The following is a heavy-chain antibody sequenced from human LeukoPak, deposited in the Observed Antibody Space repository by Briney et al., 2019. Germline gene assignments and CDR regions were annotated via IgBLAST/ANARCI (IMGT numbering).Heavy chain of an antibody. CDR3: AKALPSSWYFFDY. V-gene: IGHV3-48*03. D-gene: IGHD6-13*01. Sequence: GGSLRLSCAASGFTFFSYDMYWVRQAPGKGLEWVSYISSSATTKYYADSVKGRFTNSRDNAKSSLYLQMNSLRADDTAVYYCAKALPSSWYFFDYWGQGTLVTVSS. CDR2: ISSSATTK. CDR1: GFTFFSYD. J-gene: IGHJ4*02.